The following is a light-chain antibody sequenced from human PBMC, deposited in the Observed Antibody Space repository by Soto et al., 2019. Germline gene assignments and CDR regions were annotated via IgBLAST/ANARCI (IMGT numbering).Light chain of an antibody. CDR3: QQYNNWPPDRT. Sequence: EIVMTQSPATLSVSPGERAKLYCRASKSVGSNLAWYQQKPGQAPRLLIYGASTRATGIPARFSGSGSGTEFTLTISSLQSEDFAIYFCQQYNNWPPDRTFGQGTKVEIK. CDR1: KSVGSN. J-gene: IGKJ1*01. CDR2: GAS. V-gene: IGKV3-15*01.